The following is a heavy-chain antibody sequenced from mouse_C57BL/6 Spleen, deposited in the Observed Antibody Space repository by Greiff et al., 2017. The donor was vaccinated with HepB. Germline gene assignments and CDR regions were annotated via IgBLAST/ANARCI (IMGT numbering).Heavy chain of an antibody. Sequence: LQQSGGGLVQPGGSLKLSCAASGFTFSDYYMYWVRQTPEKRLEWVAYISNGGGSTYYPDTVKGRFTISRDNAKNTLYLQMSRLKSEDTAMYYCARHYGSSYDAMDYWGQGTSVTVSS. CDR1: GFTFSDYY. CDR3: ARHYGSSYDAMDY. CDR2: ISNGGGST. D-gene: IGHD1-1*01. J-gene: IGHJ4*01. V-gene: IGHV5-12*01.